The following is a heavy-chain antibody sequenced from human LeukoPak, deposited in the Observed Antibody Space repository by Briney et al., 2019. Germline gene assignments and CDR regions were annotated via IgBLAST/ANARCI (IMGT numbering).Heavy chain of an antibody. Sequence: GGSLRLSCTASGLTVSSYSMNGVPQAPGKALEWVSSISSSSSYIYYADPVKARFPISRDNPKHSLYLKINRLRAEHTAVFYGAIDDDILTCYFRGGFDYWGQGTLVTVSS. CDR2: ISSSSSYI. J-gene: IGHJ4*02. D-gene: IGHD3-9*01. V-gene: IGHV3-21*01. CDR3: AIDDDILTCYFRGGFDY. CDR1: GLTVSSYS.